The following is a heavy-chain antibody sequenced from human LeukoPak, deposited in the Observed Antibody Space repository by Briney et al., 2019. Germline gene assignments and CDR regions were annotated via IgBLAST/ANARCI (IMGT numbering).Heavy chain of an antibody. Sequence: GGSLRLSCAASGFSFSDYYMSWIRQAPGKGLEWVSYISSSSTYTDYADSVKGRFTISRDNAKNSLYLQMNSLRAEDTAVYHCARETHAVADYWGQGTLVTVSS. J-gene: IGHJ4*02. CDR3: ARETHAVADY. D-gene: IGHD6-19*01. CDR1: GFSFSDYY. V-gene: IGHV3-11*05. CDR2: ISSSSTYT.